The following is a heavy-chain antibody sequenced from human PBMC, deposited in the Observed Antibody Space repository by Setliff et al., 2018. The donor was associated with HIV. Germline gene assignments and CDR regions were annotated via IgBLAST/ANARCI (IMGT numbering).Heavy chain of an antibody. J-gene: IGHJ4*02. CDR3: ARHFYGYYGSNGLPIQY. D-gene: IGHD3-22*01. Sequence: PSETLSLTCIVSGGSISPTTYCWGWIRQTPGQGLEWIGTVCYSGGTYYNPSLMGRVTISIDTSKNQFSLNLSSVAAADTAVYYCARHFYGYYGSNGLPIQYWGQGTLVTVSS. CDR2: VCYSGGT. CDR1: GGSISPTTYC. V-gene: IGHV4-39*01.